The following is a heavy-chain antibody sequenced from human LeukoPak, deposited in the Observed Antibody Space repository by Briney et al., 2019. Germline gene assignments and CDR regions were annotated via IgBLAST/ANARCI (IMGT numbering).Heavy chain of an antibody. V-gene: IGHV3-23*01. CDR3: AKDRGSKEITPVDY. CDR1: GFTFSSFA. CDR2: ISGSGGST. D-gene: IGHD4-23*01. J-gene: IGHJ4*02. Sequence: GGSLRLSCAASGFTFSSFAMSWVRQAPGKGLEWVSAISGSGGSTYYADSVRGRFTISRDNSKNTLYLQMNSLRAEDTAVYYCAKDRGSKEITPVDYWGQGNLVTVSS.